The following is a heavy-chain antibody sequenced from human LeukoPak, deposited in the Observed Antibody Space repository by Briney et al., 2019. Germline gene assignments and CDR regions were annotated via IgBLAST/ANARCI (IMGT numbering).Heavy chain of an antibody. CDR3: AKEVDSGWYKPPTKNFDY. CDR2: ISYDGTNK. CDR1: GFTFSNFG. J-gene: IGHJ4*02. V-gene: IGHV3-30*18. D-gene: IGHD6-19*01. Sequence: PGRSLTLSCALAGFTFSNFGMHWVRQAPAKGLEWVAVISYDGTNKYYTDSVKGRFTISRDDSKNTLYLQMNSLRPEDTAVYYCAKEVDSGWYKPPTKNFDYWGQGTQVTVSS.